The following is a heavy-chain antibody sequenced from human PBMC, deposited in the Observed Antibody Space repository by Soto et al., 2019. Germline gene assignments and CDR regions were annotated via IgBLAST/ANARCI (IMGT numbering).Heavy chain of an antibody. D-gene: IGHD2-21*01. Sequence: PGGSLRLSCSASGFTFSRYCMSWVRHAPWKGLEWVANIKQDGSEKYYVDSVKGRFTISRDNAKNSLYLQMNSLRAEDTAVYYYARSAYLLRGPLDYCGKRAPVTVSS. V-gene: IGHV3-7*03. CDR2: IKQDGSEK. J-gene: IGHJ4*02. CDR1: GFTFSRYC. CDR3: ARSAYLLRGPLDY.